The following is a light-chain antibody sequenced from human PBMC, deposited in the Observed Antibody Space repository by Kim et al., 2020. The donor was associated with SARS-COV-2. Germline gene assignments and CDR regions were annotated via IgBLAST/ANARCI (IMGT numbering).Light chain of an antibody. V-gene: IGKV3-15*01. CDR2: GAS. Sequence: EIVMTQSPATLSVSLGERATLSCRASQSVSTSLAWFQQKPGLPPRLLISGASTRATAIPARFSGSGSGTEFTLIINNVQSEDVALYYCQQYNIWPPWTFGPGTKVDIK. CDR1: QSVSTS. CDR3: QQYNIWPPWT. J-gene: IGKJ1*01.